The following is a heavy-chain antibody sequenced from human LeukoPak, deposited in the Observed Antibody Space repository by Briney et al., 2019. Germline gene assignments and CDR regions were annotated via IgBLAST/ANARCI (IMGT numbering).Heavy chain of an antibody. CDR1: GYTFTDNY. J-gene: IGHJ6*03. D-gene: IGHD3-10*01. CDR3: ATAHITPPDYYGSGSYGGMDV. V-gene: IGHV1-69-2*01. Sequence: ASVKVSCKXSGYTFTDNYMHWVQQAPGKGLEWMGIVDPEDGETIYAEKFQGRVTITADTSTDTAYMELSSLRSEDTAVYYCATAHITPPDYYGSGSYGGMDVWGKGTTVTVSS. CDR2: VDPEDGET.